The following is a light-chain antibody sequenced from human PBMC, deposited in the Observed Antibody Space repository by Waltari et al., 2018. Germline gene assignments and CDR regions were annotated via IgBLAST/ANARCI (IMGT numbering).Light chain of an antibody. Sequence: ETVMTQSPPSLSVSPGERVTLSCRASQSIGTNVVWYQQKPGQPPKVLIYGASTRGTGVPARFSGRGSGTEFTLTITSLQSEDFAVYFCQHYNYWPPWAFGQGTKVEIK. V-gene: IGKV3-15*01. J-gene: IGKJ1*01. CDR3: QHYNYWPPWA. CDR2: GAS. CDR1: QSIGTN.